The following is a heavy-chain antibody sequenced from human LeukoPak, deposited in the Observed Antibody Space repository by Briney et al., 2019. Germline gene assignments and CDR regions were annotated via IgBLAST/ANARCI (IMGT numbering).Heavy chain of an antibody. J-gene: IGHJ4*02. CDR3: ARRRNLEPAATDY. Sequence: SETLCLTCAVYGWSFSGYYWNWIRQPPGKGLECIGEIDRSGGTNYNPSLKRRVTISVDTSKNQFSLKVSSVTAADTAVYYCARRRNLEPAATDYWGQGTLVTVSS. CDR1: GWSFSGYY. D-gene: IGHD2-2*01. CDR2: IDRSGGT. V-gene: IGHV4-34*01.